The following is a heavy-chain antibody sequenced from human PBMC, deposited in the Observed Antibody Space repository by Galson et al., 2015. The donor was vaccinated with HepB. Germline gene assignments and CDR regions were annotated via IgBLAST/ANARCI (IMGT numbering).Heavy chain of an antibody. V-gene: IGHV6-1*01. CDR2: TYYRSKWYN. CDR1: GDSVSSNSAA. Sequence: CAISGDSVSSNSAAWNWIRQSPSRGLEWLGRTYYRSKWYNDYAVSVKSRITINPDTSKNQFSLQLNSVTPEDTAVYYCARVALIAAAGTVWFDPWGQGTLATVSS. J-gene: IGHJ5*02. D-gene: IGHD6-13*01. CDR3: ARVALIAAAGTVWFDP.